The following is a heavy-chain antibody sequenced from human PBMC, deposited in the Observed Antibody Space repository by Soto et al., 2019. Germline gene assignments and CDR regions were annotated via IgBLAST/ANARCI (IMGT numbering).Heavy chain of an antibody. Sequence: EVQLVESGGGLVKPGGSLRLSCAASGFAFSSYSMNWVRQAPGKGLEWVSSISSSSSYIYYADSVKGRFTISRDNAKNSLYLQMNSLRAEDTAVYYCARAGFVVVLAASPSFDYWGQGTLVTVSS. V-gene: IGHV3-21*01. CDR3: ARAGFVVVLAASPSFDY. CDR1: GFAFSSYS. D-gene: IGHD2-15*01. J-gene: IGHJ4*02. CDR2: ISSSSSYI.